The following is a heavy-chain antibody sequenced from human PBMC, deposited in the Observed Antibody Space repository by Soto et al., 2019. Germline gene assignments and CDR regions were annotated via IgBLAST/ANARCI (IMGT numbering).Heavy chain of an antibody. D-gene: IGHD3-10*01. J-gene: IGHJ6*02. CDR2: IYSNDDK. V-gene: IGHV2-5*01. CDR1: GLLLSTSGVG. CDR3: THVRGSGLYGMDV. Sequence: QITLKESGPTLVKPTQTLTLTCTFSGLLLSTSGVGVGWVRQPPGKALEWLARIYSNDDKRFSTSLKSRLTITKDTSKNQVVLTMTNMEPVDTATYYCTHVRGSGLYGMDVWGQGTTVTVSS.